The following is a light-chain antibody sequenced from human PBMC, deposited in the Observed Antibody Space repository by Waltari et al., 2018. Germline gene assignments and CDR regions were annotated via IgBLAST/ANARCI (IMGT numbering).Light chain of an antibody. CDR3: MQAIEYPT. V-gene: IGKV2-40*01. CDR1: QSLMDSEDGNTS. CDR2: EVS. J-gene: IGKJ1*01. Sequence: DIVMTQTPLSLSVTLGEPASISCRSSQSLMDSEDGNTSLDWYLQKPGQSPQVLIYEVSNRASGVPDRFSGSGSDTDFSLKISRVEAEDVGIYFCMQAIEYPTFGQGTRVEIK.